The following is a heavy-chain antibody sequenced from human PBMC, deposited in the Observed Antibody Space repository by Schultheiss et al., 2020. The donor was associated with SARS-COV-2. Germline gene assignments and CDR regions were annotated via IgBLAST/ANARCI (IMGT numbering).Heavy chain of an antibody. CDR2: IWYDGSNK. D-gene: IGHD1-1*01. Sequence: GESLKISCAASGFTFSSYAMSWVRQAPGKGLEWVAVIWYDGSNKYYADSVKGRFTISRDNSKNTLYLQMNSLRAEDTAVYYCARDKKGTGTTGGMDVWGQGTTVTVSS. CDR3: ARDKKGTGTTGGMDV. J-gene: IGHJ6*02. CDR1: GFTFSSYA. V-gene: IGHV3-33*08.